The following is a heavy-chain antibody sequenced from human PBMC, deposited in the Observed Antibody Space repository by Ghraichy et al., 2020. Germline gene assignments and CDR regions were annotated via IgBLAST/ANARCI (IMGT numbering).Heavy chain of an antibody. J-gene: IGHJ4*02. CDR1: GFTFSSYA. CDR2: ISGSGGST. CDR3: ATTLGYYYDSSGYAY. D-gene: IGHD3-22*01. Sequence: GGSLRLSCAASGFTFSSYAMSWVRQAPGKGLEWVSAISGSGGSTYYADSVKGRFTISRDNSKNTLYLQMNSLRAEDTAVYYCATTLGYYYDSSGYAYWGQGTLVTVSS. V-gene: IGHV3-23*01.